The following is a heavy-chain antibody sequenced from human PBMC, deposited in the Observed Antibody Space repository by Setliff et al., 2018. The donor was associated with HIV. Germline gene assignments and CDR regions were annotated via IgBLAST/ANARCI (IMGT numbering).Heavy chain of an antibody. V-gene: IGHV4-38-2*01. D-gene: IGHD3-10*01. J-gene: IGHJ4*02. CDR3: ARGPVRGVRPRRGFAY. CDR1: GYSISSDYY. Sequence: SETLSLTCAVSGYSISSDYYWAWIRQPPGKGLEWIATIYHSGTTFHNPSLKSRVSMSVDTSKNHFSLRLTSVTAADSAIYYCARGPVRGVRPRRGFAYWGQGTLVTVSS. CDR2: IYHSGTT.